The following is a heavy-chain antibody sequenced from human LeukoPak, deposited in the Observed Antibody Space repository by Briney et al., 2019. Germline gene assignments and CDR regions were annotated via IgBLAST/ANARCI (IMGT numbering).Heavy chain of an antibody. CDR3: ARVGYRTNGVCSQRIFDY. CDR1: GDSITRSGYY. Sequence: SETLSLTCTVSGDSITRSGYYWGWIRQPPGKGLEWIGSLNYRGRTSYSPSLKSRVTISVDTSKNQFSLKLSSVTAADTAVYYCARVGYRTNGVCSQRIFDYWGQGTLVTVSS. V-gene: IGHV4-39*01. CDR2: LNYRGRT. D-gene: IGHD2-8*01. J-gene: IGHJ4*02.